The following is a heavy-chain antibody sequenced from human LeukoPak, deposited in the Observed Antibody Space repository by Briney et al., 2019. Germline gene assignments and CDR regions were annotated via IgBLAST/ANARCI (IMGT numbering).Heavy chain of an antibody. D-gene: IGHD3-22*01. J-gene: IGHJ2*01. CDR2: ISYGGTT. CDR1: GGSINNYY. V-gene: IGHV4-59*08. CDR3: ASLFHYYDNGDYLLYFDR. Sequence: AETLSLTCAVSGGSINNYYWSWIRQPPGKGLEWIAYISYGGTTNYNPSLKSRVPISVDTSKTQFSLRLTSVTAADTAVYFCASLFHYYDNGDYLLYFDRWGRGTLVTAAS.